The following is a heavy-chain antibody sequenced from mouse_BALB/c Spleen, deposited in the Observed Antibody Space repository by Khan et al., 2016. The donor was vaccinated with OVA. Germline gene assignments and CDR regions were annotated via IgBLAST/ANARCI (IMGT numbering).Heavy chain of an antibody. Sequence: EVQLLETGGGLVKPGGSLKLSCAASGFTFSDYYMYWVRQTPEKRLEWVATISDGGSYTYYPDSVKGRFTISSDDAKHDLYLQMSSLKSEDTAMYYCARGYYGDPFAYWGQGTLVTISA. D-gene: IGHD2-13*01. CDR2: ISDGGSYT. CDR3: ARGYYGDPFAY. CDR1: GFTFSDYY. V-gene: IGHV5-4*02. J-gene: IGHJ3*01.